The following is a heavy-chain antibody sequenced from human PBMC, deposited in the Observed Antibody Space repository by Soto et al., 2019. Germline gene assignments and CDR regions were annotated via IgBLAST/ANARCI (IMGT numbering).Heavy chain of an antibody. CDR2: IYYSGST. Sequence: QLQLQESGPGLVKPSETLSLTCTVSGGSISSSSYYWGWIRQPPGKGLEWIGSIYYSGSTYYNPSLKSRVTISVDTSKNQFSLKLSSVTAADTAVYYCARHEGDYSLTRYWYFDLWGRGTLVTVSS. D-gene: IGHD4-4*01. J-gene: IGHJ2*01. CDR1: GGSISSSSYY. V-gene: IGHV4-39*01. CDR3: ARHEGDYSLTRYWYFDL.